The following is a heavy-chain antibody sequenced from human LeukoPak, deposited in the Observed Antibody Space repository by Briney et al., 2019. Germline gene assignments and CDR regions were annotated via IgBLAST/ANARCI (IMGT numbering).Heavy chain of an antibody. Sequence: GASVKVSCKASGYTFTSYYMHWVRQAPGQGLEWMGVINPSGGSTSYAQKFQGRVTMTRDTSTSTVYMELSSLRSEDTAVYYCARDRDTIATTDAGGDHFHHWGQGTLVTVSS. CDR2: INPSGGST. D-gene: IGHD6-13*01. J-gene: IGHJ4*02. CDR3: ARDRDTIATTDAGGDHFHH. CDR1: GYTFTSYY. V-gene: IGHV1-46*01.